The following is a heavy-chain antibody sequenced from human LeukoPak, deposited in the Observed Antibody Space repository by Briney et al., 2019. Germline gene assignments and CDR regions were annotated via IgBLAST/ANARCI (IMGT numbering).Heavy chain of an antibody. V-gene: IGHV3-21*01. Sequence: GGSLRLSCVASGFTFSSYNMNWVRQAPGKGLEWDSSTSSSSIYIYYADSVKGRFTISRDNAKNSLYLQMNSLRAEDTAVYYCAINFGVVVVVAAYMDVWGKGTTVTVSS. D-gene: IGHD2-15*01. CDR1: GFTFSSYN. J-gene: IGHJ6*03. CDR3: AINFGVVVVVAAYMDV. CDR2: TSSSSIYI.